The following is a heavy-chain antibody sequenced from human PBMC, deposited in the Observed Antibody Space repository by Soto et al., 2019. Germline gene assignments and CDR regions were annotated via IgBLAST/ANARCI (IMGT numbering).Heavy chain of an antibody. J-gene: IGHJ4*02. CDR3: AKDSYDFWSGYPRPYYFDY. CDR2: ISGSGGST. V-gene: IGHV3-23*01. CDR1: GFTFSSYA. Sequence: GGSLRLSCAASGFTFSSYAMSWVRQAPGKGLEWVSAISGSGGSTYYADSVKGRFTISRDNSKNTLYLQMNSLRAEDTAVYYCAKDSYDFWSGYPRPYYFDYWGQGTLVTVSS. D-gene: IGHD3-3*01.